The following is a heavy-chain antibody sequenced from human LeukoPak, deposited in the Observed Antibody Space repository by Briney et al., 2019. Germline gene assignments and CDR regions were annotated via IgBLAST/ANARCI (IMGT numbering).Heavy chain of an antibody. V-gene: IGHV3-13*04. J-gene: IGHJ6*02. CDR2: IGTAGDT. Sequence: HPGGSLRLSCVASGFTFRSYDMFWVRQPTGKGLEWVSGIGTAGDTNYADSVKGRFTISRENAKNSLYLQMNSLRAGDTAVYYCARGSSHDILSRYYGMDVWGQGTTVTVSS. D-gene: IGHD3-9*01. CDR1: GFTFRSYD. CDR3: ARGSSHDILSRYYGMDV.